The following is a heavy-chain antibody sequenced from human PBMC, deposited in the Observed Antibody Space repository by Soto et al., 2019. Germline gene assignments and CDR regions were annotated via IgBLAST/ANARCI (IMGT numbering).Heavy chain of an antibody. J-gene: IGHJ5*02. CDR2: IYHSGST. V-gene: IGHV4-4*02. Sequence: PSETLSLTCAVSGGSISSSNWWSWVRQPPGKGLEWIGEIYHSGSTNYNPSLKSRVTISVDKSKNQFSLKLSSVTAADTAVYYCARQSRYCSGSNCKTWFDPWGQGTLVTVSS. CDR1: GGSISSSNW. D-gene: IGHD2-15*01. CDR3: ARQSRYCSGSNCKTWFDP.